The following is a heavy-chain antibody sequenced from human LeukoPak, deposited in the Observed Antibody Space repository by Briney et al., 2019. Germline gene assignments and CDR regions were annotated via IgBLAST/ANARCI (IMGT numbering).Heavy chain of an antibody. J-gene: IGHJ4*02. V-gene: IGHV3-11*01. CDR3: ARGHWELDY. Sequence: GGSLRLSCAASGFPLSENYMTWIRQVPGKGLEWVSYISGAGNIMYYADSVKGRFTISRDNAKNSLFPQMNSLRAEDTAVYYCARGHWELDYWGQGTLVTVSS. D-gene: IGHD4-23*01. CDR2: ISGAGNIM. CDR1: GFPLSENY.